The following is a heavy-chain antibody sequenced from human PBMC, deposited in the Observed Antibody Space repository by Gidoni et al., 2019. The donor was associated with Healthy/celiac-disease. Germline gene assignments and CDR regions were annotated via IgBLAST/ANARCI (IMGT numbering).Heavy chain of an antibody. CDR2: IYSGGST. V-gene: IGHV3-53*02. CDR3: ARDLPGYYYGMDV. CDR1: GFTASSNY. J-gene: IGHJ6*02. Sequence: EVQLVETGGGFIPPGGSLTLSFAASGFTASSNYMSWVRQAPGKGLEWVSVIYSGGSTYYADSVKGRCTISRDNSKNTLYLQMNSLRAEDKAVYYCARDLPGYYYGMDVWGQGTTVTVSS.